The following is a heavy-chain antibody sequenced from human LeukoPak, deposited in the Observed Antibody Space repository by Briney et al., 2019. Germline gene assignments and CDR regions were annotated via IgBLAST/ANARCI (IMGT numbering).Heavy chain of an antibody. CDR1: GFSLTTSGMC. Sequence: SGPALVKPRQTLTLTCTFSGFSLTTSGMCVTWIRQPPGKALEWLARIDWNDDTYYSTSLKTRLTISKDTSKKQVVLTMPNMDPVDTATYYCARMYYDFWSGYSHYFFDHWGQGTLVTVPS. CDR2: IDWNDDT. J-gene: IGHJ4*02. D-gene: IGHD3-3*01. V-gene: IGHV2-70*11. CDR3: ARMYYDFWSGYSHYFFDH.